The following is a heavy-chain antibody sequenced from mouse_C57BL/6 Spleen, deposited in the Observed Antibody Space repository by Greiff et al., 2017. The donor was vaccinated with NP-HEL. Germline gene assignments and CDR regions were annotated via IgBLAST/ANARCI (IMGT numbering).Heavy chain of an antibody. CDR3: VRPDYYDWYFDV. V-gene: IGHV10-1*01. Sequence: EVKLVESGGGLVQPKGSLKLSCAASGFSFNTYAMNWVRQAPGKGLEWVARIRSKSNNYATYYADSVKDRFTISRDDSESMLYLQMNNLKTEDTAMYYCVRPDYYDWYFDVWGTGTTVTVSS. CDR1: GFSFNTYA. J-gene: IGHJ1*03. CDR2: IRSKSNNYAT. D-gene: IGHD1-1*01.